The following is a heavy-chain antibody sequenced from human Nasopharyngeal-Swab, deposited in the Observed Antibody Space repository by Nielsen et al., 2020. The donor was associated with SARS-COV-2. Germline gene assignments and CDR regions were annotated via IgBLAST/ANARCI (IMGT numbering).Heavy chain of an antibody. CDR2: VFNSGST. CDR1: GGSMNSYY. V-gene: IGHV4-59*01. D-gene: IGHD2-2*01. J-gene: IGHJ6*02. CDR3: ARDRAAALRDYYYNMDV. Sequence: SETLSLTCTVSGGSMNSYYWYWIRQPPGKGLEWIGYVFNSGSTEYSPSLKRRATISVDTSNNQFSLKLSSVTAADTAVYYCARDRAAALRDYYYNMDVWGQGTTVTVSS.